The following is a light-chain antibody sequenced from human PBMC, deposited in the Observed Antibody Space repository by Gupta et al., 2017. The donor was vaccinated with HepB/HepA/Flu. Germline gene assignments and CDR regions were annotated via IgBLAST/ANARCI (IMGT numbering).Light chain of an antibody. CDR3: AAWDDSLRGVV. CDR2: PNN. Sequence: QSVFTQPLAVSETLGQRVTIPCFGGSSNIGSNFVYWYQHLPGTAPKLLIYPNNKRPSGVPDRFSGSKSGTSAFLAISGLRSEDEADYYCAAWDDSLRGVVFGGGTKLTVL. CDR1: SSNIGSNF. V-gene: IGLV1-47*01. J-gene: IGLJ3*02.